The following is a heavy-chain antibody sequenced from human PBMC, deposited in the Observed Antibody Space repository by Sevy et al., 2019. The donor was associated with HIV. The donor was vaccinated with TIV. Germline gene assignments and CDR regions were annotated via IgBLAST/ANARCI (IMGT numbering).Heavy chain of an antibody. CDR1: GYTLTQFS. Sequence: ASVKVSCKVSGYTLTQFSMHWVRQAPGKGLEWMATFDPEDDETIYAQRLQGRVTMTDDTSTDTAYMELSSLRSDDTAVYYCAVTKDYYDSSGYPFDYWGQGSLVTVSS. V-gene: IGHV1-24*01. D-gene: IGHD3-22*01. CDR3: AVTKDYYDSSGYPFDY. CDR2: FDPEDDET. J-gene: IGHJ4*02.